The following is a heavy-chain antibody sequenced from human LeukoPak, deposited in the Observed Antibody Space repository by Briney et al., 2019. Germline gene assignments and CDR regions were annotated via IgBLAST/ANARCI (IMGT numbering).Heavy chain of an antibody. CDR3: ARDGGDGYNYGLDY. CDR2: IYYSGST. V-gene: IGHV4-61*08. J-gene: IGHJ4*02. D-gene: IGHD5-24*01. Sequence: SQTLSLTCAVSGGSISSGGYSWSWIRQPPGKGLEWIGYIYYSGSTNYNPSLKSRVTISVDTSKNQFSLKLSSVTAADTAVYYCARDGGDGYNYGLDYWGQGTLVTVSS. CDR1: GGSISSGGYS.